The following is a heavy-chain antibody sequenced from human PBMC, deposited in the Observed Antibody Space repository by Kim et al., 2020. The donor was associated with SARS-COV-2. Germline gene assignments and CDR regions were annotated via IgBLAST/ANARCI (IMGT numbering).Heavy chain of an antibody. CDR3: AKDIWAMIEPG. Sequence: TYYADSVKGRFTISRDNSKNTLYLQMNSLRAEDTAVYYCAKDIWAMIEPGWGQGTLVTVSS. CDR2: T. V-gene: IGHV3-23*01. J-gene: IGHJ4*02. D-gene: IGHD3-22*01.